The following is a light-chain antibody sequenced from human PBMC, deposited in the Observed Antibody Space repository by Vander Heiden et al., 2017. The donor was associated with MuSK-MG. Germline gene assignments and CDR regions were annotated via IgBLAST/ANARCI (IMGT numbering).Light chain of an antibody. CDR1: QSISSN. V-gene: IGKV3-15*01. CDR2: GAS. Sequence: VLTQSPASLTVSPGERATPSCRASQSISSNLAWYQQKPGQAPRLLIYGASSRATGIPARFSGSGSGTDFTLTISSLQPEDFAVYFCQQSKDAPLTFGQGTKVDIK. CDR3: QQSKDAPLT. J-gene: IGKJ1*01.